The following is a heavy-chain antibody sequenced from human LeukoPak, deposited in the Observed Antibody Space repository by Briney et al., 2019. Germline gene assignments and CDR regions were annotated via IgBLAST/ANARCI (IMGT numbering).Heavy chain of an antibody. D-gene: IGHD2-15*01. CDR2: IRYDGKTD. Sequence: TGGSLRLSCAASGFSFSSYGMHWVRQAHGKGLEWVASIRYDGKTDYYADSVKGRFTVSRDNSQNTVFLDMNTLKTDDTAVYYCAQGHGGPLGGNWFDPWGQGTQVIVSS. V-gene: IGHV3-30*02. CDR3: AQGHGGPLGGNWFDP. J-gene: IGHJ5*02. CDR1: GFSFSSYG.